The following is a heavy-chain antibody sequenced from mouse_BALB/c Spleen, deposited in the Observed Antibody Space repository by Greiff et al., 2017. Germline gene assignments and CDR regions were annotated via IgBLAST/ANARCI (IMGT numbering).Heavy chain of an antibody. V-gene: IGHV2-9*02. CDR2: IWAGGST. Sequence: QVQLQQSGPGLVAPSQSLSITCTVSGFSLTSYGVHWVRQPPGKGLEWLGVIWAGGSTNYNSALMSRLSISKDNSKSQVFLKMNSLQTDDTAMYYCARANYYGSSYRWYFDVWGAGTTVTVSS. CDR3: ARANYYGSSYRWYFDV. J-gene: IGHJ1*01. D-gene: IGHD1-1*01. CDR1: GFSLTSYG.